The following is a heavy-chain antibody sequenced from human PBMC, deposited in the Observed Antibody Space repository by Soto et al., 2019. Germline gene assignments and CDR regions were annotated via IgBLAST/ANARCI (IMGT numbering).Heavy chain of an antibody. CDR1: GYTFTSYG. Sequence: QVQLVQSGAEVKKPGDSVKVACKASGYTFTSYGISWVRQAPGQGLEWMGWISAYNGNTNYAQKLQGRVTMTTDTSTSTAYMELRSLRSDDTAVYYCARERPDILTGQVPDYWGQGTLVTVSS. V-gene: IGHV1-18*01. CDR2: ISAYNGNT. CDR3: ARERPDILTGQVPDY. D-gene: IGHD3-9*01. J-gene: IGHJ4*02.